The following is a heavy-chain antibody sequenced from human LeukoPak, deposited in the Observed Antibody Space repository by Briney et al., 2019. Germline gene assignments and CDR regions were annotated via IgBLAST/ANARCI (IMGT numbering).Heavy chain of an antibody. Sequence: ASVKVSCKASGYTFTSYGISWVRQAPGQGLEWMGGISAYNGNTNYAQKLQGRVTMTTDTSTSTAYMELRSLRSDDTAVYYCARGGVSIAAAAIDHNWFDPWGQGTLVTVSS. J-gene: IGHJ5*02. CDR2: ISAYNGNT. D-gene: IGHD6-13*01. CDR1: GYTFTSYG. CDR3: ARGGVSIAAAAIDHNWFDP. V-gene: IGHV1-18*01.